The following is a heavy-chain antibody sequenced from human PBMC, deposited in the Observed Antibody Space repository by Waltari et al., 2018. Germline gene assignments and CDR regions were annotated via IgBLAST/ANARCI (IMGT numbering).Heavy chain of an antibody. Sequence: QVQLQESGPGLVKPSETLSLTCTVSGRSISSYYWRWIRQPAGKGLELIGRIYTSGSTNYNPSRKSRVTMSVDTAKNQFSLKLSSVTAADTAVYYCARAAARNTYYFDYWGQGTLVTVSS. CDR3: ARAAARNTYYFDY. V-gene: IGHV4-4*07. CDR1: GRSISSYY. CDR2: IYTSGST. D-gene: IGHD6-6*01. J-gene: IGHJ4*02.